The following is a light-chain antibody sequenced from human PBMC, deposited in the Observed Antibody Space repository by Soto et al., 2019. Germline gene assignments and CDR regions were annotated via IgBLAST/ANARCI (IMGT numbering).Light chain of an antibody. CDR2: GIS. V-gene: IGKV3D-15*01. CDR3: QQHGQWPIT. Sequence: EIVMTQSPATLSVSPGERATLSCRASQSVNSNYLARYQQKPGQAPRLLIYGISKRATDIPDRFSGSGSGTEFTLTISSLQPEDFATYYCQQHGQWPITFDQGTRLEIK. CDR1: QSVNSN. J-gene: IGKJ5*01.